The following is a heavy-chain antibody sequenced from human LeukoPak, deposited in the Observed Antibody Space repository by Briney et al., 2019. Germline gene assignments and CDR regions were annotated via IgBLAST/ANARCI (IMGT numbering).Heavy chain of an antibody. J-gene: IGHJ4*02. CDR3: AGGIAARPRIFDY. D-gene: IGHD6-6*01. V-gene: IGHV3-66*02. CDR1: GFTVSSNY. Sequence: GGSLRLSCAASGFTVSSNYVSWVRQAPGKGLEWVSVIYSGGSTYYADSVKGRFTISRDNSKNTLYLQMNSLRAEDTAVYYCAGGIAARPRIFDYWGQGTLVTVSS. CDR2: IYSGGST.